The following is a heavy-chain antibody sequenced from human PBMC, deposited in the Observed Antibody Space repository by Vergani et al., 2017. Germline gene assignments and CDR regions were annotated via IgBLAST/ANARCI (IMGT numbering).Heavy chain of an antibody. CDR3: ARGQRAAAAPADYYYVDV. CDR1: GRSFSGYY. V-gene: IGHV4-34*01. Sequence: QVQLQQWGAGLLKPSETLSLTCAVYGRSFSGYYWSWIRQPPGKGLEWIGEINHSGSTNYNPSLKSRVTISVDTSKSQFSLKLSSVTAADTAVYYCARGQRAAAAPADYYYVDVWGKGTTVTVSS. CDR2: INHSGST. D-gene: IGHD6-13*01. J-gene: IGHJ6*03.